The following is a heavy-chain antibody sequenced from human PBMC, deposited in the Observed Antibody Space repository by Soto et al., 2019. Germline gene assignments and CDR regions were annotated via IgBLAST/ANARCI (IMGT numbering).Heavy chain of an antibody. CDR2: IYYSGST. CDR1: GGSISSYY. J-gene: IGHJ5*02. Sequence: SETLSLTCTVSGGSISSYYWSWIRQPPGKGLEWIGYIYYSGSTNYNPSLKSRLTISVDTSKNQLSLKLNSVTATDTAVYYCARTYDGRGFNYGNNWFDPWGQGTLVTVSS. CDR3: ARTYDGRGFNYGNNWFDP. D-gene: IGHD3-22*01. V-gene: IGHV4-59*08.